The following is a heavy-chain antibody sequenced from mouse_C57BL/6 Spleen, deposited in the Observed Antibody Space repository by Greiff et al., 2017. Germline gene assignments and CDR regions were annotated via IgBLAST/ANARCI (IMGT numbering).Heavy chain of an antibody. Sequence: EVKLMESGGGLVQPGGSMKLSCVASGFTFSNYWMNWVRQSPEKGLEWVAQIRLKSDNYATHYAESVKGRFTISRDDSKSSVYLQMNNLRAEDTGIYYCTGGRFQFAYWGQGTLVTVSA. CDR3: TGGRFQFAY. J-gene: IGHJ3*01. CDR2: IRLKSDNYAT. CDR1: GFTFSNYW. V-gene: IGHV6-3*01.